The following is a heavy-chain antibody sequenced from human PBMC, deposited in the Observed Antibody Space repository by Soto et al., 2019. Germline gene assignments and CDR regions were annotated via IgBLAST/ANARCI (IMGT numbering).Heavy chain of an antibody. D-gene: IGHD6-19*01. Sequence: GRSLRLSCAVSGFTFISYGMRWVRQAPGKGLEWVAVISYDGSNKYYADSVKGRFTISRDNSKNTLYLQMNSLRAEDTAVYYCAKDFSDSSGWYGVGTDYYYYYGMDVWGQGTTVTV. V-gene: IGHV3-30*18. CDR1: GFTFISYG. J-gene: IGHJ6*02. CDR2: ISYDGSNK. CDR3: AKDFSDSSGWYGVGTDYYYYYGMDV.